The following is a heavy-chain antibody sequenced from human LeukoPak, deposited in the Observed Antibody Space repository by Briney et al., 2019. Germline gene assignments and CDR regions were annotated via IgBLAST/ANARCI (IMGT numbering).Heavy chain of an antibody. CDR2: INWNGGST. CDR1: GFTFDDYG. D-gene: IGHD1-26*01. Sequence: GGSLRLSCAASGFTFDDYGMCWVRQAPGKGLEWVSGINWNGGSTGYADSVKGRFTISRDNAKNSLYLQMNSLRAEDTALYYCARGSGSYYYYYYMDVWGKGTTVTVSS. CDR3: ARGSGSYYYYYYMDV. V-gene: IGHV3-20*04. J-gene: IGHJ6*03.